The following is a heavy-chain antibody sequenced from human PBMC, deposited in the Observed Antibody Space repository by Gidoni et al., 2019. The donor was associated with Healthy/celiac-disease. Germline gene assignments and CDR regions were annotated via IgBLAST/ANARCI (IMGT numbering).Heavy chain of an antibody. CDR1: GFTFSSYA. D-gene: IGHD3-22*01. CDR3: ARDLSNDYDSSGYYSDAFDI. V-gene: IGHV3-30-3*01. Sequence: QVQLVESGGGVVQPGRSLSLSCAASGFTFSSYAMHWVRQAPGKGLELVAVISYDGSNKYYADSVKGRFTISRDNSKNTLYLQMNSLRAEDTAVYYCARDLSNDYDSSGYYSDAFDIWGQGTMVTVSS. CDR2: ISYDGSNK. J-gene: IGHJ3*02.